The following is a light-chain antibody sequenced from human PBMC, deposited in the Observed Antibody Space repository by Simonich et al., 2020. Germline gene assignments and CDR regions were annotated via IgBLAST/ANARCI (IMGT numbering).Light chain of an antibody. J-gene: IGLJ2*01. CDR2: DVS. CDR1: SSDVGGYNY. CDR3: SSYTSSSLVV. V-gene: IGLV2-14*03. Sequence: QSALTQPASVSGSPGQSITISCTGTSSDVGGYNYVSWYQQHPGKAPKLMIYDVSNRPSGVSNRFSGSMSGNTASLTISGLQAEDEADYYCSSYTSSSLVVFGGGTKLTVL.